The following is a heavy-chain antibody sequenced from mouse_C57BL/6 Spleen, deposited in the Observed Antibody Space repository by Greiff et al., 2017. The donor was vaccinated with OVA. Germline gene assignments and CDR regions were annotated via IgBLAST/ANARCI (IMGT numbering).Heavy chain of an antibody. CDR3: ARDYYGSREGYYFDY. D-gene: IGHD1-1*01. CDR1: GYTFTSYT. CDR2: INPSSGYT. V-gene: IGHV1-4*01. Sequence: QVHVKQSGAELARPGASVKMSCKASGYTFTSYTMHWVKQRPGQGLEWIGYINPSSGYTKYNQKFKDKATLTADKSSSTAYMQLSSLTSEDSAVYYCARDYYGSREGYYFDYWGQGTTLTVSS. J-gene: IGHJ2*01.